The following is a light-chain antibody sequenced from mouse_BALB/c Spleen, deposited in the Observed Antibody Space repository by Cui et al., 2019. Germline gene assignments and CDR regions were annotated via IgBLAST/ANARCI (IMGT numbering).Light chain of an antibody. Sequence: QIVLTQSPAIMSASLGERVTMTCTASSSVSSSYLHWYQQKPGSSPKLWIYSTSNLASGVPARFSGSGSGTSYSLTISSMEAEDAATYYCHQYYRSPLTFGAGTKLELK. V-gene: IGKV4-74*01. CDR1: SSVSSSY. J-gene: IGKJ5*01. CDR3: HQYYRSPLT. CDR2: STS.